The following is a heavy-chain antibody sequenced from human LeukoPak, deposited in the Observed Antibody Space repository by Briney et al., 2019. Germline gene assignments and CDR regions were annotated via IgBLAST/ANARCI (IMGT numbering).Heavy chain of an antibody. V-gene: IGHV1-8*03. Sequence: ASVEVSCKASGYTFTSYDINWVRQATGQGLEWMGWMNPNSGNTGYAQKFQGRVTITRNTSISTAYMELSSLRSEDTAVYYCARVKKTRQWFGELLSRYWFDPWGQGTLVTVSS. CDR3: ARVKKTRQWFGELLSRYWFDP. CDR2: MNPNSGNT. CDR1: GYTFTSYD. D-gene: IGHD3-10*01. J-gene: IGHJ5*02.